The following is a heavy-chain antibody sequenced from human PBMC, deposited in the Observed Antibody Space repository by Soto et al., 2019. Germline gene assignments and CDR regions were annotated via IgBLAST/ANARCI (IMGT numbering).Heavy chain of an antibody. J-gene: IGHJ4*02. V-gene: IGHV3-23*01. Sequence: EGQLLESGGGLVPAGGSLRLSCAASGFTFNTYDMSWVRQAPGKVPEWVSDISGSGRKTNYADSVKGRFTISRDNSKNTLYLQMNSLRADDTALYYCAGLMIAFGGVFDYWGPGTLVTVSS. CDR3: AGLMIAFGGVFDY. CDR1: GFTFNTYD. D-gene: IGHD3-16*01. CDR2: ISGSGRKT.